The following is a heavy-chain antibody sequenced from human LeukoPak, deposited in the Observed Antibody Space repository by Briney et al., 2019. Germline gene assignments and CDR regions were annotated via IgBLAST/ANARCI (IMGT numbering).Heavy chain of an antibody. Sequence: GGSLTLSCAPSGFTFSSYGMTGARQAPGGGGEGGSGSSGSGESTYYADSVKGPFTISRDHCKNTLFLQMNSLRAGETAVYYCAKGRPVVVTALLFDNWGQGPPVTVSS. D-gene: IGHD2-21*02. CDR1: GFTFSSYG. J-gene: IGHJ4*02. V-gene: IGHV3-23*01. CDR3: AKGRPVVVTALLFDN. CDR2: SSGSGEST.